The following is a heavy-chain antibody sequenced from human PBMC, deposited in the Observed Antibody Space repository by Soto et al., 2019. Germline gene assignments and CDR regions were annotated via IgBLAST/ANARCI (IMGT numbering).Heavy chain of an antibody. V-gene: IGHV3-23*01. D-gene: IGHD6-6*01. CDR2: ISGSGGST. Sequence: GGSLRLSCAASGFTFSSYAMSWVRQAPGKGLEWVSAISGSGGSTYYADSVKGRFTISRDNSKNTLYLQMNSLRAEDTAVYYCAKVGGPNIAARRGGFDYWGQGTLVTVSS. CDR3: AKVGGPNIAARRGGFDY. J-gene: IGHJ4*02. CDR1: GFTFSSYA.